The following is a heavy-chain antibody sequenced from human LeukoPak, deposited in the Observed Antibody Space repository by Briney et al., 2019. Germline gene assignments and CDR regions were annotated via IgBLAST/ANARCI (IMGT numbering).Heavy chain of an antibody. D-gene: IGHD3-9*01. V-gene: IGHV1-2*06. Sequence: ASVKVSCMASGGTFSSYAISWVRQAPGQGLEWMGRINPDSGGTNYAQKFQGRVTMTRDTSISTAYMELSRLRSDDTAVYYCAIDDIRNDYWGQGTLVTVSS. CDR2: INPDSGGT. J-gene: IGHJ4*02. CDR3: AIDDIRNDY. CDR1: GGTFSSYA.